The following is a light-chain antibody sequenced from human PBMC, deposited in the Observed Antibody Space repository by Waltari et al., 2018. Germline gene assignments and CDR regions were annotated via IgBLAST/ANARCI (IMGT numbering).Light chain of an antibody. CDR1: QSLVYSDGNLY. V-gene: IGKV2-30*01. Sequence: DAVLTQSPLALPVTLGQPASISCRTSQSLVYSDGNLYLNWFQQRPGQSPRPLIYKVSDRHSGVPDRFSGSGSGTDFTLKISRVEADDIGVYYCMQGTHWPYTFGQGTKLEI. CDR3: MQGTHWPYT. J-gene: IGKJ2*01. CDR2: KVS.